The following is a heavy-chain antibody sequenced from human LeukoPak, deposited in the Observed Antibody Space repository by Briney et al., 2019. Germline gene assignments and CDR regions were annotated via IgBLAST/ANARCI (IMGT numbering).Heavy chain of an antibody. CDR2: IRYDGSDK. Sequence: GGSLRLSCAASGFTFSNYGMHWVRQAPGKGLEWVSFIRYDGSDKYYADSVKGRFTISRDNSKNTLYLQMSSLRAEDTAVYYCAKDWIGYWGQGTLVTVSS. V-gene: IGHV3-30*02. J-gene: IGHJ4*02. D-gene: IGHD2-2*03. CDR1: GFTFSNYG. CDR3: AKDWIGY.